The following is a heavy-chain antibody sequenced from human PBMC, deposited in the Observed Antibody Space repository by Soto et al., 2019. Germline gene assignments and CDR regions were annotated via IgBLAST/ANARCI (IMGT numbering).Heavy chain of an antibody. CDR3: ARIVRGSNIDYYHYIDV. V-gene: IGHV1-18*01. CDR2: ISGNSGDT. J-gene: IGHJ6*03. Sequence: QVQLVQSGAEVKKPGASVKVSCKASGYSLTSHGISWERQAPGQGLEWMGWISGNSGDTNYAQKLQGRVTVTTDTSTSTAYMELRSPSSEDTAVEYCARIVRGSNIDYYHYIDVWGKGTTVTVSS. CDR1: GYSLTSHG. D-gene: IGHD3-10*01.